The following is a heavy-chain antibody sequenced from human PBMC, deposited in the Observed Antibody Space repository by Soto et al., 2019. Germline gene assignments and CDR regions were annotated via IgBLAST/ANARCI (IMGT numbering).Heavy chain of an antibody. J-gene: IGHJ4*02. Sequence: QGKGLEWVGLIRNQTYSETTQYAPSLKGRFTISRDDSNSIAYLQMSSLQVDDSAVYFRTRDDIPGSTSFSASWGQGAPVPVSP. D-gene: IGHD6-6*01. V-gene: IGHV3-49*02. CDR2: IRNQTYSETT. CDR3: TRDDIPGSTSFSAS.